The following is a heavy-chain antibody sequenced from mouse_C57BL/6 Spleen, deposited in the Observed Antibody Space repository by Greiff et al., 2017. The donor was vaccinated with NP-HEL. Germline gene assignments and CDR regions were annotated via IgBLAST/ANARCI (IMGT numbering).Heavy chain of an antibody. CDR1: GYAFSSYW. D-gene: IGHD2-4*01. Sequence: QVQLQQSGAELVKPGASVKISCKASGYAFSSYWMNWVKQRPGKGLEWIGQIYPGDGDTNYNGKFKGKATLTADKSSSTAYMQLSSLTSEDSAVYFCARRDYDEGSAMDYWGQGTSVTVSS. CDR3: ARRDYDEGSAMDY. J-gene: IGHJ4*01. V-gene: IGHV1-80*01. CDR2: IYPGDGDT.